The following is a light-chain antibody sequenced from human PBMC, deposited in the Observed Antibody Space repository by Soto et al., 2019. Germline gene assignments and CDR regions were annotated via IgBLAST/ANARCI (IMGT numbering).Light chain of an antibody. Sequence: QSVLTQPASVSGFPGQSITISCTGTSSDVGGYNYVSWYQQHPGKAPKVMIYDVNNRPSGVPNRFSGSKSGNTASLTISGLQAEDEADYYCSSYTTSSTYVFGSGTKLTVL. CDR1: SSDVGGYNY. J-gene: IGLJ1*01. CDR2: DVN. CDR3: SSYTTSSTYV. V-gene: IGLV2-14*01.